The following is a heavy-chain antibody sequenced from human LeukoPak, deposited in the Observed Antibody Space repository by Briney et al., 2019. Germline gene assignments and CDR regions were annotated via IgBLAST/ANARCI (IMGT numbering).Heavy chain of an antibody. CDR1: GFTGITNG. CDR2: LYSDGNT. D-gene: IGHD5-12*01. J-gene: IGHJ4*02. Sequence: SLTRSPAAAGFTGITNGMSSVRQATGNWLDRAEVLYSDGNTKYADSVQGRLIMSRDNSKNTLYLEMNSLSPDDTAVYYCARGVEPLAANTLAYWGQGTLVTVSS. V-gene: IGHV3-53*01. CDR3: ARGVEPLAANTLAY.